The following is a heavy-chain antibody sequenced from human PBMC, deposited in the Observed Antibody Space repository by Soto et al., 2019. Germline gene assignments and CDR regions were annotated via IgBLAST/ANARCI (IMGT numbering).Heavy chain of an antibody. D-gene: IGHD2-15*01. CDR3: ARVYCSGGGCYGIDY. CDR1: GYIFSNYY. Sequence: GASVKVSCKASGYIFSNYYMHWVRQAPGQGLEWMGTINAGGGYTTYAQRFQGRVTMTRDTSTSTVSMELSSLRYEDTAVYYCARVYCSGGGCYGIDYWG. V-gene: IGHV1-46*01. J-gene: IGHJ4*01. CDR2: INAGGGYT.